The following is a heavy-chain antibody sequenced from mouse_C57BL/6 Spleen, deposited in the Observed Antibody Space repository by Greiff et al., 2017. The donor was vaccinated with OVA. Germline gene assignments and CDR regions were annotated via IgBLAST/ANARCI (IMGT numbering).Heavy chain of an antibody. D-gene: IGHD1-1*01. CDR1: GYTFTSYW. J-gene: IGHJ2*01. CDR3: ARTYYYGSRRYYFDY. V-gene: IGHV1-50*01. CDR2: IDPSDSYT. Sequence: QVQLQQPGAELVKPGASVKLSCKASGYTFTSYWMQWVKQRPGQGLEWIGEIDPSDSYTNYNQKFKGKATLTVDTSSSTAYMQLSSLTSEDSAVYYCARTYYYGSRRYYFDYWGQGTTLTVSS.